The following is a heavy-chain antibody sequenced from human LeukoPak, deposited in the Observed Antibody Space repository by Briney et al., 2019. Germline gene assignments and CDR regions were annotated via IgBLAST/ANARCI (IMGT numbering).Heavy chain of an antibody. CDR1: GYTFTSYA. J-gene: IGHJ4*02. CDR2: INAGNGNT. D-gene: IGHD2-2*01. CDR3: ARDQRPSSSFDY. Sequence: ASVKVSCKASGYTFTSYAMHWVRQAPGQRLEWMGWINAGNGNTKYSQKFQGRVTITRDTSASTAYMELSSLRSEDTAVYYCARDQRPSSSFDYWGQGTLVTVSS. V-gene: IGHV1-3*01.